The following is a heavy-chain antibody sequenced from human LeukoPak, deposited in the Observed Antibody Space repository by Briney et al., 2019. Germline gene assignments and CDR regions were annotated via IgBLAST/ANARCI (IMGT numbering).Heavy chain of an antibody. CDR1: GGSINSSSHY. CDR2: IYYSGSA. Sequence: SETLSLTCTVSGGSINSSSHYWGWIRQPPGKGLERIGIIYYSGSAYNNPSLESRVTISVDTSKNQFSLKLTSVTAADTAVYYCARRGSGYYGGFDYWGQGTLVTVSS. J-gene: IGHJ4*02. V-gene: IGHV4-39*01. D-gene: IGHD3-3*01. CDR3: ARRGSGYYGGFDY.